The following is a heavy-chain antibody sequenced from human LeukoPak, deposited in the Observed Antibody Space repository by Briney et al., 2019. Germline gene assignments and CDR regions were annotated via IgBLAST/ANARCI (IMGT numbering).Heavy chain of an antibody. CDR3: ARAILRRIVGWAPFELSNWFDP. V-gene: IGHV4-4*07. CDR2: IYTSGST. J-gene: IGHJ5*02. Sequence: SETLSLTCTVSGGSINTYYWSWIRQPAGKGLEYIGRIYTSGSTNYNPSLKSRVTMSVDTSKNQFSLKLSSVTAADTAVYYCARAILRRIVGWAPFELSNWFDPWGQGTLVTVSS. D-gene: IGHD2-21*01. CDR1: GGSINTYY.